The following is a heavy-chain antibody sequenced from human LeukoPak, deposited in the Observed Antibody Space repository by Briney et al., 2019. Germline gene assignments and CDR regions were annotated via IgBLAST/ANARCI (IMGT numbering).Heavy chain of an antibody. J-gene: IGHJ4*02. CDR3: ARVTFSGGYYDFWSGYCDY. V-gene: IGHV3-7*01. CDR1: GFTFSSYW. D-gene: IGHD3-3*01. CDR2: IKQDGSEK. Sequence: GGSLRLSCAASGFTFSSYWMSWVRQAPGKGLEWVANIKQDGSEKYYVDSVKGRFTISRDNAKNSLYLQMNSLRAEDTAVYYCARVTFSGGYYDFWSGYCDYWGQGTLVTVSS.